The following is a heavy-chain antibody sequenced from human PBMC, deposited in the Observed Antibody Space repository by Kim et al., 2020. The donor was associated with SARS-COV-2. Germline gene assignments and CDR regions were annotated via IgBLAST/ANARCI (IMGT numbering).Heavy chain of an antibody. J-gene: IGHJ5*02. V-gene: IGHV3-74*03. Sequence: YADSVKGRFTISGDNAKNTVYLQMNSLRAEDTATYYCARSSETRTTGALDPWGQGTLVTVSS. CDR3: ARSSETRTTGALDP. D-gene: IGHD1-1*01.